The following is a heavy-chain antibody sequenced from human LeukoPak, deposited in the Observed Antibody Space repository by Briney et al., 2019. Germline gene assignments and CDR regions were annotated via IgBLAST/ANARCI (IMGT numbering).Heavy chain of an antibody. CDR2: ITSSSSYI. CDR3: ARDEYCSSTSCYSAFDI. Sequence: SLRLSXXASXFIXSSYSMNWVRQAPGKGLEWVSSITSSSSYIYHADSVKGRFTISRDNAKNSLYLQMNSLRAEDTAVYYCARDEYCSSTSCYSAFDIWGQGTMVTVSS. CDR1: XFIXSSYS. J-gene: IGHJ3*02. V-gene: IGHV3-21*01. D-gene: IGHD2-2*02.